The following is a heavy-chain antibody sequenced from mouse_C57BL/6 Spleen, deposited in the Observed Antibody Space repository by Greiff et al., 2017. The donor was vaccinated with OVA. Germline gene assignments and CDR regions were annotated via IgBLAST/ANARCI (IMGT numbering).Heavy chain of an antibody. CDR2: IYPGSGST. CDR1: GYTFTSYW. J-gene: IGHJ1*03. Sequence: QVQLQQPGAELVKPGASVKMSCKASGYTFTSYWITWVKQRPGQGLEWIGDIYPGSGSTNYNEKFKSKATLTVDTSSSTAYMQLSSLTSEDSAVYYCARGESGNWYFDVWGTGTTVTVSA. CDR3: ARGESGNWYFDV. V-gene: IGHV1-55*01.